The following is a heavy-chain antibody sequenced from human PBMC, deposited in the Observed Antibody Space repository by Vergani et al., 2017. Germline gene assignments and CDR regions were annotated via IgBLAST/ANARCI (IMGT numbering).Heavy chain of an antibody. Sequence: EVQLVESGGGLVQPGGSLRLSCAASGFIFSSYWMTWVRQAPGKGLEWVANIKQDGSEKYYVDSVKGRFTISRDDAKNSLYLQMNTLRAEDTAVYYCAGVEKAAPDYWGQGTLVTVSS. V-gene: IGHV3-7*03. J-gene: IGHJ4*02. CDR1: GFIFSSYW. CDR2: IKQDGSEK. CDR3: AGVEKAAPDY.